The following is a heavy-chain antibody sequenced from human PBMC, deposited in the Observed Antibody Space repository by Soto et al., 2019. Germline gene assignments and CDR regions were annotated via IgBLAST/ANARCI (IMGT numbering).Heavy chain of an antibody. CDR1: GASITFGGYS. Sequence: TLSLTCTVSGASITFGGYSWSWIRQTPGKGLEWIGYINHLETTFYNPSFESRLTLSIDRAKNQFSLKLHSMSAADRAVYFCARGGGSDSFDYWGQGVLVTVSS. CDR3: ARGGGSDSFDY. D-gene: IGHD1-26*01. J-gene: IGHJ4*02. V-gene: IGHV4-30-2*01. CDR2: INHLETT.